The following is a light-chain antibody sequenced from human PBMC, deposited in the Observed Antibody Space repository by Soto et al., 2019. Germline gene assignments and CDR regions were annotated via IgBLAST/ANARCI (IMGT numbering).Light chain of an antibody. CDR3: GSRTAANHVVV. V-gene: IGLV2-8*01. CDR2: EVT. CDR1: SSDIGGYNY. J-gene: IGLJ3*02. Sequence: QSALTQPPSASGSPGQSVTISCTGTSSDIGGYNYVSWYQQHPDKAPKLMIYEVTQRPSGVPDRFSGSKSGNTASLTVSGLQAEDEADYYCGSRTAANHVVVFGGGTKLTVL.